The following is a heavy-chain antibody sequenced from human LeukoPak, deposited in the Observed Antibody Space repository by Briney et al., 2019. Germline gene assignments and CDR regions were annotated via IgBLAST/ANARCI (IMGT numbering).Heavy chain of an antibody. CDR3: AGDCSSTSCYDVMDV. V-gene: IGHV4-59*08. D-gene: IGHD2-2*01. CDR2: IYYSGST. CDR1: GGSISSYY. Sequence: SETLSLTCTVSGGSISSYYWSWIRQPPGKGLEWIGYIYYSGSTNYNPSLKSRVTISVDTSKNQFSLKLSSVTAADTAVYYCAGDCSSTSCYDVMDVWGKGTTVTVSS. J-gene: IGHJ6*03.